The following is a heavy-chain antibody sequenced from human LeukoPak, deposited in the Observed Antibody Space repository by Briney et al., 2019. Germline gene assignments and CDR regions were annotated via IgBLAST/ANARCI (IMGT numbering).Heavy chain of an antibody. V-gene: IGHV3-74*01. CDR1: GFTFSSNW. Sequence: GGSLRLSCAASGFTFSSNWMHWVRHAPGKGLVWVSRINEDGSTTNYADSVKGRSTIFRDNAKNTLYLQMDSLRAEDTAVYYCVSFYETYWGRGTLVTVSS. D-gene: IGHD2/OR15-2a*01. CDR3: VSFYETY. J-gene: IGHJ4*02. CDR2: INEDGSTT.